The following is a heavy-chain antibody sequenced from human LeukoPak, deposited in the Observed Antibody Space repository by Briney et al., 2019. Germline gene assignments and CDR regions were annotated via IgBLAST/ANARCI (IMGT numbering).Heavy chain of an antibody. V-gene: IGHV1-2*02. CDR2: INPNSGGT. D-gene: IGHD3-10*01. CDR3: ARVAGYGSGSYIDY. CDR1: GYTFTGYY. J-gene: IGHJ4*02. Sequence: ASVKASCKASGYTFTGYYMHWVRQAPGQGLEWMGWINPNSGGTNYAQKFQGRVTMTRDTSISTAYMELSRLRSDDTAVYYCARVAGYGSGSYIDYWGQGTLVTVSS.